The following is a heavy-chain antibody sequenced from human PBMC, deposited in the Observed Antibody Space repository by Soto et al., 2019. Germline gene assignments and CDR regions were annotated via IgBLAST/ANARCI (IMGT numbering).Heavy chain of an antibody. CDR2: ISQSGRT. V-gene: IGHV4-34*01. J-gene: IGHJ3*02. Sequence: ETLSLTCAVYGGSFSGYYWSWIRQPPGKGLEWVGEISQSGRTNYNPSLKSRVTISLNTSKNQFSLKLSSLTAADTALYYCAREYFRARGGFDTWGLGTLVTVSS. CDR3: AREYFRARGGFDT. CDR1: GGSFSGYY. D-gene: IGHD3-9*01.